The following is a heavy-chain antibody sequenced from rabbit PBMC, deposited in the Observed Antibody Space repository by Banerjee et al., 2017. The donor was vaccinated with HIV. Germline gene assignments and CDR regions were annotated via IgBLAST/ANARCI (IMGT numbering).Heavy chain of an antibody. D-gene: IGHD7-1*01. CDR3: ARDRGAGYAGYGYYYGMDL. Sequence: QEQLVESGGGLVTLGGSLKLSCKASGIDFSSYGISWVRQAPGKGLEWIAYIYPDYGSTDYASWVNGRFTISLDNAQNTVFLQMTSLTAADTATYFCARDRGAGYAGYGYYYGMDLWGPGTLVTVS. CDR2: IYPDYGST. CDR1: GIDFSSYG. V-gene: IGHV1S47*01. J-gene: IGHJ6*01.